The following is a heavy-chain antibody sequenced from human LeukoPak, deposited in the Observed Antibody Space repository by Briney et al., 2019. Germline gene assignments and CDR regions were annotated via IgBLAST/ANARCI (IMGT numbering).Heavy chain of an antibody. CDR2: IIPIFGTA. D-gene: IGHD3-22*01. Sequence: ASVKVSCKASGGTFSSYAISWVRQAPGQGLEWMGGIIPIFGTANYAQKFQGRVTITADESTSTAYMELSSLSSEDTAVYYCARVRSIGSGYDYYYYGMDVWGQGTTVTVSS. CDR3: ARVRSIGSGYDYYYYGMDV. J-gene: IGHJ6*02. V-gene: IGHV1-69*13. CDR1: GGTFSSYA.